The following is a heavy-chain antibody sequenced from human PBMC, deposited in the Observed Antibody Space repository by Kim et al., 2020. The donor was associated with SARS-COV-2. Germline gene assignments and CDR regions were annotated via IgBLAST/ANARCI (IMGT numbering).Heavy chain of an antibody. V-gene: IGHV3-23*01. J-gene: IGHJ4*02. D-gene: IGHD6-6*01. Sequence: YDDSVKGRFTISRDNSKNTLYLQVNSLRAEDTAVYYCAKLGPYSSSSVDYWGQGTLVTVSS. CDR3: AKLGPYSSSSVDY.